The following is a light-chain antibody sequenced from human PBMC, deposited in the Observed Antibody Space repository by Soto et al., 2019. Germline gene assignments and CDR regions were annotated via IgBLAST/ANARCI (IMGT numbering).Light chain of an antibody. Sequence: VSQGISSCLAWYQRKXGKGPKLLIYVASXLKSGVAPRFRGSGSGSELTLTISSLQPEDFATYYCLLHDSYPLTFGQGSKVEIK. J-gene: IGKJ1*01. CDR3: LLHDSYPLT. CDR1: QGISSC. CDR2: VAS. V-gene: IGKV1-9*01.